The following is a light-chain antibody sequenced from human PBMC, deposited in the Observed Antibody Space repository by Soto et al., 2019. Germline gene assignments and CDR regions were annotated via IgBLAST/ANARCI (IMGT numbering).Light chain of an antibody. Sequence: DIHLTQSPSSLSASVGDRVTITCRASQAITNNLAWYQQKPGNPPRLLIYEESTLHSGVPSRFSGRKVGTQFILTVDSLQPEDFATYYWQQVKSYPRTVGGGTKVEIK. CDR1: QAITNN. J-gene: IGKJ4*02. CDR3: QQVKSYPRT. V-gene: IGKV1-9*01. CDR2: EES.